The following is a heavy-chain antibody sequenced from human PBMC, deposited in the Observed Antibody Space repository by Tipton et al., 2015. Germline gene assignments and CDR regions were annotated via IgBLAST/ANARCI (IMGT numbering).Heavy chain of an antibody. D-gene: IGHD2/OR15-2a*01. CDR2: ISFSDTT. V-gene: IGHV4-4*08. CDR3: ARGDDSTSMATGFDY. J-gene: IGHJ4*01. Sequence: TLSLTCSVSSDSISKYYWSWIRQPPGKELEWIGYISFSDTTHYTPSLKSRITISLNTSKNQFSLTLISATAADTALYYCARGDDSTSMATGFDYWGRGALVTVSS. CDR1: SDSISKYY.